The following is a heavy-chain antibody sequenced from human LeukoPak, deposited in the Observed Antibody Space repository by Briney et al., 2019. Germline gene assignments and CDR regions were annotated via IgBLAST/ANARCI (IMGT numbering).Heavy chain of an antibody. CDR2: IYYSGST. V-gene: IGHV4-39*07. CDR1: GGSISSSSYY. J-gene: IGHJ4*02. D-gene: IGHD1-26*01. Sequence: PSETLSLTCTVSGGSISSSSYYWGWIRQPQGKGLEWIGSIYYSGSTYYNPSLKSRVTISVDTSKNQFSLKLSSVTAADTAVYYCARDRYSGSYIPFDYWGQGTLVTVSS. CDR3: ARDRYSGSYIPFDY.